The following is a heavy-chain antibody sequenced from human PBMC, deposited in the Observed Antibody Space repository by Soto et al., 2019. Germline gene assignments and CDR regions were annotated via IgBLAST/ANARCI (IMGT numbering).Heavy chain of an antibody. CDR2: IYYSGST. J-gene: IGHJ4*02. CDR3: ARANGGYYYPYYFDY. Sequence: KSSETLSLTCTVSGGSISSGGYYWSWIRQHPGKGLEWIGYIYYSGSTYYNPSLKSRVTISVDTSKNQFSLKLSSVTAADTAVYYCARANGGYYYPYYFDYWGQGTLVTVSS. V-gene: IGHV4-31*03. CDR1: GGSISSGGYY. D-gene: IGHD3-22*01.